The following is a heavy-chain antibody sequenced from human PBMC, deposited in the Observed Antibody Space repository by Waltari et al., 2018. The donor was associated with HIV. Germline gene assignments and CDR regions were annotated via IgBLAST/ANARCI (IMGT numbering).Heavy chain of an antibody. J-gene: IGHJ5*02. Sequence: QLQLQESGPGLVKPSETLSLPCTVSGDSISSSSYYWGCIRQPPGKGLEWIGIIYYSGSTYYNPSLKSRVTMSVDTSKNHFSLKLSSVTAADTAVYYCARHWAPNWSGWFDPWGQGTLVTVSS. V-gene: IGHV4-39*01. CDR2: IYYSGST. CDR1: GDSISSSSYY. D-gene: IGHD1-1*01. CDR3: ARHWAPNWSGWFDP.